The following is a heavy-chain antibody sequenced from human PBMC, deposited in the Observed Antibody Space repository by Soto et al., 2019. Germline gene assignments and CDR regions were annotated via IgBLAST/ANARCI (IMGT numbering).Heavy chain of an antibody. CDR1: GFTFSSFA. J-gene: IGHJ4*02. V-gene: IGHV3-23*01. CDR2: ISGSGGST. D-gene: IGHD3-9*01. Sequence: EVQLLESGGGLVQPGGSLRLSCAASGFTFSSFAMSWVRQAPGKGLEWVSAISGSGGSTYYADSVKGRFTISRDNSKNTLYLQMNSLRAEDTALYYCAKVPSKGPGNRYYFDYWGQGTLVTVSS. CDR3: AKVPSKGPGNRYYFDY.